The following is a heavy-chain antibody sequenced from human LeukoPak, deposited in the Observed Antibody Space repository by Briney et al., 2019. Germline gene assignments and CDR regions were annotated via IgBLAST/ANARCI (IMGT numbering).Heavy chain of an antibody. V-gene: IGHV4-38-2*02. D-gene: IGHD6-13*01. CDR3: FRQLAYTTWFDL. J-gene: IGHJ5*02. CDR1: GYSISSGYY. CDR2: IYHSGST. Sequence: PSETLSLTCTVSGYSISSGYYWGWIRQPPGKGLEWIGSIYHSGSTYYNPSLKSRVTISVDTSKNQFSLKLSSVTAADTAVYYCFRQLAYTTWFDLWGQGTLVTVSS.